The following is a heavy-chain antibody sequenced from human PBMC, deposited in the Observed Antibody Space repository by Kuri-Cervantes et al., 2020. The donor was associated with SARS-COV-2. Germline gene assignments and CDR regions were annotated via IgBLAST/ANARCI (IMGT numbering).Heavy chain of an antibody. D-gene: IGHD3-22*01. Sequence: GGSLRLSCAASGFTFDDYAMPWVRQAPGKGLEWFSLISWDGGSTYYADSVKGRFTISRDNAQSSLYLQMSSLRGEDTAVYFCATARVSRGYYPDYFDYGGQGALVTVSS. V-gene: IGHV3-43*02. CDR2: ISWDGGST. CDR3: ATARVSRGYYPDYFDY. CDR1: GFTFDDYA. J-gene: IGHJ4*02.